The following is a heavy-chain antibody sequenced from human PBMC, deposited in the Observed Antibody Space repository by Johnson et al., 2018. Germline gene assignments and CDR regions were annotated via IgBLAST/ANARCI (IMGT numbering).Heavy chain of an antibody. Sequence: EVQLLETGGGLAQPGGSLRLSCAGSGFPFDAYAMNWVRLAPGKGLEWISYISATSSIKFDADSVRGRFTISRDNAKKSLFLQMNSLRDDDTAVYYCARERRVCPGGAGNNFDYWGQGTLVTVSS. CDR1: GFPFDAYA. CDR3: ARERRVCPGGAGNNFDY. CDR2: ISATSSIK. V-gene: IGHV3-48*02. J-gene: IGHJ4*02. D-gene: IGHD6-13*01.